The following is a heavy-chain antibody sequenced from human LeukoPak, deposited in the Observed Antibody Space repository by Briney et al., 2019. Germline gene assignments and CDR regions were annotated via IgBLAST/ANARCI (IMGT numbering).Heavy chain of an antibody. CDR2: ITGSGDNT. CDR1: GFTFSSYG. Sequence: PGGSLRLSCAASGFTFSSYGVTWVRQAPGKGLEWVSAITGSGDNTYYADSVKGRFSTSRDNSKNTLYLQMNSLRAEDTAVYYCAKRGTRSSGSCIDYWGQGTLATVSS. D-gene: IGHD2-15*01. V-gene: IGHV3-23*01. CDR3: AKRGTRSSGSCIDY. J-gene: IGHJ4*02.